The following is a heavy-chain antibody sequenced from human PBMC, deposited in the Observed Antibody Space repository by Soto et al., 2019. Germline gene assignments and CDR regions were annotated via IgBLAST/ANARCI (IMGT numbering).Heavy chain of an antibody. CDR3: AKGRYDFWSPYYFDS. V-gene: IGHV3-9*01. CDR2: ITWNSRVL. D-gene: IGHD3-3*01. J-gene: IGHJ4*02. CDR1: GLNFDDFA. Sequence: LRLSCVGTGLNFDDFAMHWVRQAPGKGLEWVSGITWNSRVLAYADSVKGRFTISRDNARNSLYLQMDSLRDEDTALYYCAKGRYDFWSPYYFDSWGQGTLVTVS.